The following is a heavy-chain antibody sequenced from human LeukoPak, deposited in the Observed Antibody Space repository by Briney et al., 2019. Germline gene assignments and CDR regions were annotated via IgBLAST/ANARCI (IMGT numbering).Heavy chain of an antibody. CDR3: ARDWQLVEGYSGY. J-gene: IGHJ4*02. CDR2: ISYDGSNK. D-gene: IGHD6-6*01. V-gene: IGHV3-30*19. CDR1: EFTFSTYG. Sequence: GGSLRLSCAASEFTFSTYGMHWVRQAPGKGLEWVAVISYDGSNKYYADSVKGRFTISRDNSKNTLYLQMNSLRAEDTAVYYCARDWQLVEGYSGYWGQGTLVTVSS.